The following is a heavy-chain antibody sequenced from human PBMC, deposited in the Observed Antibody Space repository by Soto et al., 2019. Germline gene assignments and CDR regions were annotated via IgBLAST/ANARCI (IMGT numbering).Heavy chain of an antibody. CDR2: ISGSGGST. V-gene: IGHV3-23*01. CDR3: AKVSRRRTGSTAQPLDY. Sequence: PGGSLRLSCAASGFTFSSYAMSWVRQAPGKGLEWVSAISGSGGSTYCADSVKGRFTISRDNSKNTLYLQMNSLRAEDTAVYYCAKVSRRRTGSTAQPLDYWGQGTLVTVSS. D-gene: IGHD5-18*01. J-gene: IGHJ4*02. CDR1: GFTFSSYA.